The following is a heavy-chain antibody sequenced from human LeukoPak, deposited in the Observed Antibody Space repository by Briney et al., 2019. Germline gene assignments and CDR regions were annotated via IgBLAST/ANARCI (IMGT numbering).Heavy chain of an antibody. CDR3: ARYYYDSSGYLDY. D-gene: IGHD3-22*01. CDR2: IYYSGST. Sequence: SETLSLTCTVSGGSISSYYWSWIRQPPGKGLEWIGYIYYSGSTNYNPSLKSRATISVDTSKNQFSLKLSSVTAADTAVYYCARYYYDSSGYLDYWGQGTLVTVSS. CDR1: GGSISSYY. V-gene: IGHV4-59*01. J-gene: IGHJ4*02.